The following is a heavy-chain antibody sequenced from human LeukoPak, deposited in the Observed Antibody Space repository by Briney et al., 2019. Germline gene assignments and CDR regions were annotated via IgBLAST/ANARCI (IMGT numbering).Heavy chain of an antibody. V-gene: IGHV3-53*01. J-gene: IGHJ3*02. CDR1: GFTVSNNH. CDR3: VRKNRDFNAAFDI. CDR2: TYSDSST. D-gene: IGHD2-21*02. Sequence: PGGSLRLSCAASGFTVSNNHMGWVRQAPGKGLEWVSITYSDSSTNYADSVKGRFTISRDTSQNTLSLQMNSLRAEDTAVYYCVRKNRDFNAAFDIWGQGTVVTVSS.